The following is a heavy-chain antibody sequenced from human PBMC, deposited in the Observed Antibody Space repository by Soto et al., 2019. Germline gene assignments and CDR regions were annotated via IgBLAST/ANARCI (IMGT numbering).Heavy chain of an antibody. J-gene: IGHJ4*02. V-gene: IGHV4-59*01. CDR1: GASISSYY. CDR2: IYYSGST. Sequence: QVQLQESGPGLVKPSETLSLTCTVSGASISSYYWTWIRQPPGKRLEWIGYIYYSGSTNYNPSLKSRVTISVDTSKNHFSLKLSSVTAADTAVYYCAKMTGQLTWPDYWGQGTLVTVSS. CDR3: AKMTGQLTWPDY. D-gene: IGHD1-1*01.